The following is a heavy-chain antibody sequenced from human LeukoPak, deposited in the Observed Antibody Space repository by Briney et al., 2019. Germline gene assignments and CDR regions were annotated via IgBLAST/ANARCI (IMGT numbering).Heavy chain of an antibody. V-gene: IGHV1-8*02. J-gene: IGHJ4*02. CDR1: GGTFSNYA. CDR2: MNPNSGNT. CDR3: ARVDSSSWYGPTDY. Sequence: ASVKVSCKASGGTFSNYAFSWVRQATGQGLEWMGWMNPNSGNTGYAQKFQGRVTMTRNTSISTAYMELSSLRSEDTAVYYCARVDSSSWYGPTDYWGQGTLVTVSS. D-gene: IGHD6-13*01.